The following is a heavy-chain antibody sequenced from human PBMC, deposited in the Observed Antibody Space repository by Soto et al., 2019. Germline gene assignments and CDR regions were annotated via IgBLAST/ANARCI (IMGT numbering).Heavy chain of an antibody. CDR2: IIPIFGTA. CDR3: ASNIAAAGSTYYYYGMDV. J-gene: IGHJ6*02. D-gene: IGHD6-13*01. Sequence: QVQLVQSGAEVKKPGSSVKVSCKASGGTFSSYAISWVRQAPGQGLEWMGGIIPIFGTANYAQKFQGRVTITADESTSTAYMELSSLRSEDTVVYYCASNIAAAGSTYYYYGMDVWGQGTTVTVSS. CDR1: GGTFSSYA. V-gene: IGHV1-69*01.